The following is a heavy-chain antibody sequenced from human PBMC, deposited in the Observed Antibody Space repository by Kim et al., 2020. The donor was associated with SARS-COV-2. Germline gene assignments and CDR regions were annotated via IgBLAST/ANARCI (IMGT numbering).Heavy chain of an antibody. V-gene: IGHV1-18*04. J-gene: IGHJ4*02. Sequence: ASVKVSCKASGYTFTSYGISWVRQAPGQGLEWMGLISGYNGDTQYSQTFQGRVTMTTDTSATTAYMELRSLRSDDTAVYYCARTPPSRSNSWYHYFDYWAQGTLVTVSS. CDR2: ISGYNGDT. D-gene: IGHD1-26*01. CDR3: ARTPPSRSNSWYHYFDY. CDR1: GYTFTSYG.